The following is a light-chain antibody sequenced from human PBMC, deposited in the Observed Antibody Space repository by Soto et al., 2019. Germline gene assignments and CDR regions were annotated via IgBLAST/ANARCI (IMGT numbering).Light chain of an antibody. V-gene: IGKV1-5*03. CDR1: QSISSS. CDR2: KAF. J-gene: IGKJ5*01. CDR3: QQYNSYPIT. Sequence: DIQMTQSPSTLSASIGDRVTITCRASQSISSSLVWYQQKPGKAPKLLIYKAFSLESGVPSRFSGSGSGTEFTLTISSLQPDDFATYYCQQYNSYPITFGQGTRLEIQ.